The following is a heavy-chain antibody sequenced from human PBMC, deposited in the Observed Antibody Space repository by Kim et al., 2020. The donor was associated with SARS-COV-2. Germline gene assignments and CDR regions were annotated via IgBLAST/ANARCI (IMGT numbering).Heavy chain of an antibody. V-gene: IGHV4-59*09. J-gene: IGHJ3*02. D-gene: IGHD3-9*01. CDR3: ARGPRYFDYAFDI. Sequence: SNPSLKSRVTISVDTSKNQFSLKLSSVTAADTAVYYCARGPRYFDYAFDIWGQGTMVTVSS.